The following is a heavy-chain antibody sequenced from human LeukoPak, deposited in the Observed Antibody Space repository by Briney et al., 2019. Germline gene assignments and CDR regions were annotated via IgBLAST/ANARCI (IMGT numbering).Heavy chain of an antibody. D-gene: IGHD4-17*01. J-gene: IGHJ4*02. CDR2: INHSGST. V-gene: IGHV4-34*01. Sequence: PSETLSLTCAVYGGSFSGYYWSWIRQPPWKGLEWIGEINHSGSTNYNPSLKSRVTISVDTSKNQFSLKLSSVTAADTAVYYCARATIYGDYVGYWGQGTLVTVSS. CDR3: ARATIYGDYVGY. CDR1: GGSFSGYY.